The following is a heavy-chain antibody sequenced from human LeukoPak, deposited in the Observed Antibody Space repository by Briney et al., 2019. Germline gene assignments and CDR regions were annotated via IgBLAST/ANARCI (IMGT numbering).Heavy chain of an antibody. CDR2: IFTSGHT. D-gene: IGHD3-22*01. CDR1: GGSISSGDYY. J-gene: IGHJ4*02. Sequence: SETLSLTCTVSGGSISSGDYYWSWIRQPAGKGLEWIGRIFTSGHTNYNPSLNSPVTMSVDTSKNQFSLKLSSVTAADTAVYHCARSYDVSGYSVGFDYWGQGILVTVSS. V-gene: IGHV4-61*02. CDR3: ARSYDVSGYSVGFDY.